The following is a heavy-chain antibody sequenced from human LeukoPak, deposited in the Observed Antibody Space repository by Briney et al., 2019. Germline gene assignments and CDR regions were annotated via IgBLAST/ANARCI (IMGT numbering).Heavy chain of an antibody. D-gene: IGHD5-18*01. V-gene: IGHV4-30-2*01. CDR3: ARVGRYSHFDY. CDR1: GGSISSGGYS. J-gene: IGHJ4*02. CDR2: IYHSGST. Sequence: SETLSLTCAVSGGSISSGGYSWSWIRQPPGKGLEWIGYIYHSGSTYYNPSLKSRVTKSVDRSKNQFSLKLSSVTAADTAVYYCARVGRYSHFDYWGQGTLVTVSS.